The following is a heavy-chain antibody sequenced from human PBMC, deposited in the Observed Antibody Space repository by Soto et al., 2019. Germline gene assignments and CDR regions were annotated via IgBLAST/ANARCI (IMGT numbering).Heavy chain of an antibody. CDR1: GGSIRSYY. J-gene: IGHJ6*02. D-gene: IGHD1-20*01. Sequence: PSETLSLTCTFSGGSIRSYYWSWIRQPPGKGLEWIGYIYYSGITNYNPSLKSRVTISVDTSKNQFSLKLSSVTAADTAVYYCARYKSNYYYGMDVWGQGTTVTVSS. V-gene: IGHV4-59*01. CDR2: IYYSGIT. CDR3: ARYKSNYYYGMDV.